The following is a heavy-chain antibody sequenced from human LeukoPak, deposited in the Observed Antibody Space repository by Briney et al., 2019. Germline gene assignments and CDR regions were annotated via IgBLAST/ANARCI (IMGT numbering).Heavy chain of an antibody. CDR2: IYSDNT. D-gene: IGHD2-15*01. CDR1: GFTVSSNS. J-gene: IGHJ4*02. V-gene: IGHV3-53*01. CDR3: ARDCLVELAHAGGFDY. Sequence: GGSLRLSCTVSGFTVSSNSMSWVRQAPGKGLEWVSFIYSDNTHYSDSVKGRFTISRDNSKNTLYLQMNSLRAEDTAVYYCARDCLVELAHAGGFDYWGQGTLVTVSS.